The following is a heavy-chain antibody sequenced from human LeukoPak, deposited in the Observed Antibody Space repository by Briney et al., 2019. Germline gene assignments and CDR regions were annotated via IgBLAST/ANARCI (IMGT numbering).Heavy chain of an antibody. Sequence: SETLSLTCTVSGGSISSGDYYWSWIRQPPGMGLEWIGTIHYSGSTFYNPSLKSRLTISVDTSKNQFSLKLTSVTAADTAVYYCARNFDYWGQGTLVTVSS. CDR2: IHYSGST. V-gene: IGHV4-39*07. J-gene: IGHJ4*02. CDR3: ARNFDY. CDR1: GGSISSGDYY.